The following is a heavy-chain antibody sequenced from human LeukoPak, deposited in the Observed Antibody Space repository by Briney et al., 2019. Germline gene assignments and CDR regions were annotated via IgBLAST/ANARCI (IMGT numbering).Heavy chain of an antibody. CDR2: ITKNGGYP. D-gene: IGHD2-2*01. J-gene: IGHJ5*02. V-gene: IGHV3-23*01. CDR3: TRLGGGSPDLIIVPGANKLKWYDP. CDR1: GFTFSSSA. Sequence: GGSLRLSCAASGFTFSSSAMSWVRQAPGKGLEWVSPITKNGGYPYYADSVQGRFTISRDDSKSTTYLQMNSLKTEDTALYRCTRLGGGSPDLIIVPGANKLKWYDPWGQGTLVTVSS.